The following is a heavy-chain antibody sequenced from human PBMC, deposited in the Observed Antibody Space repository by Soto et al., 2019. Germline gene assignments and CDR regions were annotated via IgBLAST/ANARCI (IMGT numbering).Heavy chain of an antibody. V-gene: IGHV3-15*07. D-gene: IGHD3-16*01. J-gene: IGHJ4*02. Sequence: EVKLAESGGDLVKPGGSIRLSCAASGVTFNTAWMNWVRQSPGTGLEWVGRIKSKGNGGTIDYAAPVKGRFTISRDDSKNTLYLEMNGLNTEDTALYYCTADLPAWGAYAFDDWGQGILVTFSS. CDR1: GVTFNTAW. CDR2: IKSKGNGGTI. CDR3: TADLPAWGAYAFDD.